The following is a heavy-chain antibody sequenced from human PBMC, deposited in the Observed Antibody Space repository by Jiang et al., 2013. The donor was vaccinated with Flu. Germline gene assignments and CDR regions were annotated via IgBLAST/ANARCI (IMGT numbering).Heavy chain of an antibody. Sequence: SGAEVKKPGASVRISCKASGYIFTSYVLQWVRQAPGQRPECMGWIYGANGGTKYSEKFQGRVTITRDTSASIAYMELSSLRSEDTSVYYCARGLQGFDSWGQGTLVTVSS. CDR1: GYIFTSYV. V-gene: IGHV1-3*01. CDR2: IYGANGGT. CDR3: ARGLQGFDS. J-gene: IGHJ4*02.